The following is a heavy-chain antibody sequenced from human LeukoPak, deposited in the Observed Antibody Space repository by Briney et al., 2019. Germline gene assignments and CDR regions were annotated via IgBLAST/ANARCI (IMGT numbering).Heavy chain of an antibody. CDR2: IYYSGNT. Sequence: ETLSLTCAVSGYSISSSNWWGWIRQPPGKGLEWIGYIYYSGNTHYNPSLKSRVTMSVDTSKNQFSLKLSSVTAVDTAIYYCAKSVDGGNSPFDYWGQGTLVTVSS. CDR3: AKSVDGGNSPFDY. J-gene: IGHJ4*02. CDR1: GYSISSSNW. D-gene: IGHD4-23*01. V-gene: IGHV4-28*01.